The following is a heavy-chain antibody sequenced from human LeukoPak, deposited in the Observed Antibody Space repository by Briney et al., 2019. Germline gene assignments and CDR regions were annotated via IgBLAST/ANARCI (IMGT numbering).Heavy chain of an antibody. CDR3: APTLGGGTSDRLFDY. CDR1: GFTFNNNW. V-gene: IGHV3-23*01. J-gene: IGHJ4*02. CDR2: IRDNGGIT. D-gene: IGHD4-23*01. Sequence: PGRSLRLSCVVSGFTFNNNWMTWVRQAPGKGLEWVSTIRDNGGITYYADSVKGRLTISRDNSKNTLFLQMNSLRVEDTAVYYCAPTLGGGTSDRLFDYRGQGTLVTVSS.